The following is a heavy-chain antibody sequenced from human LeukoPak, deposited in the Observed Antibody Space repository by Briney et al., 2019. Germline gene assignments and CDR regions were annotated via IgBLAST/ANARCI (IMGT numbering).Heavy chain of an antibody. D-gene: IGHD5-18*01. Sequence: ASVKVSCKASGYTFTGDYMHWVRQAPGQGLEWMGWINPNSGGTNYAQKFQGRVTMTRDTSISTAYMELSSLRSDGTAVYYCATLRGYSFSWGQGTLVTVSS. CDR2: INPNSGGT. J-gene: IGHJ4*02. V-gene: IGHV1-2*02. CDR3: ATLRGYSFS. CDR1: GYTFTGDY.